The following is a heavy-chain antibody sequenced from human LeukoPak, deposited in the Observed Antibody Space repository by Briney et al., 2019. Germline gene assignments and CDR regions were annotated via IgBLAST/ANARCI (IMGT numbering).Heavy chain of an antibody. D-gene: IGHD3-16*01. CDR1: GFTFSGFW. V-gene: IGHV3-7*04. CDR2: IKYDGSDK. Sequence: GALRPSCAASGFTFSGFWMSWVRQAPTKGLEWVANIKYDGSDKRYVDSMKGRFTVSRDNANNSLYLQMNSLRAEDTAVYYCVRGGGSFDSWGQGTLVTVSS. J-gene: IGHJ4*02. CDR3: VRGGGSFDS.